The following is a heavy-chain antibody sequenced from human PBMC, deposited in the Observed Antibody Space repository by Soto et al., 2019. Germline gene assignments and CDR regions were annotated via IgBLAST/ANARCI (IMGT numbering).Heavy chain of an antibody. V-gene: IGHV4-30-4*01. CDR3: ARDPSFRGTYYGMDV. CDR1: GGSISSGDYY. CDR2: IYYSGST. Sequence: QVQLQESGPGLVKPSQTLSLTCTVSGGSISSGDYYWSWIRQPPGKGLEWIGYIYYSGSTYYNPSLKSRVTISVDTSKNQCSLKLSSVTAADTAVYYCARDPSFRGTYYGMDVWGQGTTVTVSS. D-gene: IGHD1-1*01. J-gene: IGHJ6*02.